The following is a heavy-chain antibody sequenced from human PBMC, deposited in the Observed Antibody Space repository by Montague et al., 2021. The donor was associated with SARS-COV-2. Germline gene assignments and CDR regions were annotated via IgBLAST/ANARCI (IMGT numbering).Heavy chain of an antibody. CDR3: AKVYTDFWSGSYCYMDV. CDR1: GFTFRSYA. V-gene: IGHV3-23*01. D-gene: IGHD3-3*01. J-gene: IGHJ6*03. Sequence: SLRLSCAASGFTFRSYAMSWVRQAPGEGLEWVSGISGSGLSTYYADSVKGRFTISRDNSKNTLYLQMNSLRAEDTAVYYCAKVYTDFWSGSYCYMDVWGKGTTVTVSS. CDR2: ISGSGLST.